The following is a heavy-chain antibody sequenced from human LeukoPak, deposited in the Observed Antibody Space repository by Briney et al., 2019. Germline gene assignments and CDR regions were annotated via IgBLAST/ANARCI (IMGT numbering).Heavy chain of an antibody. CDR3: ARDFEGHKYSSGWYNEIDAFDI. Sequence: GGSLRLSCAASGFTFSSYAMHWVRQAPGKGPEWVAVISYDGSNKYYADSVKGRFTISRDNSKNTLYLQMNSLRAEDTAVYYCARDFEGHKYSSGWYNEIDAFDIWGQGTMVTVSS. CDR2: ISYDGSNK. D-gene: IGHD6-19*01. J-gene: IGHJ3*02. V-gene: IGHV3-30*04. CDR1: GFTFSSYA.